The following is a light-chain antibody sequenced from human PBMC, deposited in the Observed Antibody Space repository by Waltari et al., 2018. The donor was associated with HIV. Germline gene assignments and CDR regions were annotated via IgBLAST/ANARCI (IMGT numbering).Light chain of an antibody. CDR1: KLGDKY. J-gene: IGLJ2*01. Sequence: SYELTQPPSVSVSPGQTATIPCSGDKLGDKYVSWYQQRPGQSPVLVIYQDTGRPSGFPERLSGSKSGNTATLTISGTQAIDEADYYCQAWDSSAVVFGGGTKLTVL. V-gene: IGLV3-1*01. CDR2: QDT. CDR3: QAWDSSAVV.